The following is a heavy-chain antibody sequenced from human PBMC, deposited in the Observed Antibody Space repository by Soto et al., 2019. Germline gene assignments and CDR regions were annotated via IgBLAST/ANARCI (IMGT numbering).Heavy chain of an antibody. CDR1: GGSISSGGYY. CDR2: IYYSGST. CDR3: ARGWWFGELVYFDS. Sequence: QVQLQESGPGLVKPSQTLSLTCTVSGGSISSGGYYWSWIRQHPGKGLEWIGYIYYSGSTYYNPSLKSRVTISVDTSKNQFSLKLSSVTAADTAVYYCARGWWFGELVYFDSWGQGTLVTVSS. V-gene: IGHV4-31*03. J-gene: IGHJ4*02. D-gene: IGHD3-10*01.